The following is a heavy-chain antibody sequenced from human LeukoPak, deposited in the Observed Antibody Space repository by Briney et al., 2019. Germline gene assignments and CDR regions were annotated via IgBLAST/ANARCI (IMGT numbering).Heavy chain of an antibody. CDR3: ARGSYGDLIDY. J-gene: IGHJ4*02. V-gene: IGHV3-21*01. D-gene: IGHD4-17*01. CDR1: GFTFSSYG. CDR2: ISSTSNYR. Sequence: GGSLRLSCAASGFTFSSYGLSWVRQAPGKGLEWVSSISSTSNYRYYADSVKGRFTISRDNSKNTLYLQMNSLRAEDTAVYYCARGSYGDLIDYWGQGTLVTVSS.